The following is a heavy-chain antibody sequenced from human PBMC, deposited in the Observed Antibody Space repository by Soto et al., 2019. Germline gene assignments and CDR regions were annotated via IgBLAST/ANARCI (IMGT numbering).Heavy chain of an antibody. CDR3: ARGGNIVVVPAAIGEDWFDP. V-gene: IGHV3-30-3*01. CDR2: ISYDGSNK. J-gene: IGHJ5*02. Sequence: PVGSLRLSCAASGFTSSSYAMHWVRQAPGKGLEWVAVISYDGSNKYYADSVKGRFTISRDNCKNTLYLQMNSLRAEDTAVYYCARGGNIVVVPAAIGEDWFDPWGQGTLVTVSS. D-gene: IGHD2-2*02. CDR1: GFTSSSYA.